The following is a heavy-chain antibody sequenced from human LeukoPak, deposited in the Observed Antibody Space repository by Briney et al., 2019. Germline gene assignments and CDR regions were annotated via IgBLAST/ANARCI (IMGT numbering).Heavy chain of an antibody. CDR2: ISGNDRST. V-gene: IGHV3-23*01. D-gene: IGHD5-24*01. J-gene: IGHJ2*01. CDR1: GFTLSSYA. CDR3: AKDRGSRDAWAFDL. Sequence: GGSLTLSCAVSGFTLSSYAMRWVRHAPEEGGEWVSAISGNDRSTYYADSVKGQFNISRHNSKHTLFLQMNSRGAEDTAVYYCAKDRGSRDAWAFDLWGRGTLVTVSS.